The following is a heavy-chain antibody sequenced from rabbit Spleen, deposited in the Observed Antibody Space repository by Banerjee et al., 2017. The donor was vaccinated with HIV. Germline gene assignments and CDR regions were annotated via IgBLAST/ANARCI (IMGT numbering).Heavy chain of an antibody. Sequence: QEQLVESGGGLVKPGASLTLTCKASGFSFSNKAVLCWVRQAPGKGLEWISCILASSSSGFTYSATWAKGRFTCSKTSSTTVTLQMTSLTVADTATYFCARDTGSSFSSYGMDLWGQGTLVTVS. D-gene: IGHD8-1*01. CDR1: GFSFSNKAV. V-gene: IGHV1S45*01. CDR2: ILASSSSGFT. J-gene: IGHJ6*01. CDR3: ARDTGSSFSSYGMDL.